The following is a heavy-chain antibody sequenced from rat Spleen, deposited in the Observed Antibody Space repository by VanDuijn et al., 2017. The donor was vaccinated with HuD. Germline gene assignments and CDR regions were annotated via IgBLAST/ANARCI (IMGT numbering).Heavy chain of an antibody. J-gene: IGHJ2*01. V-gene: IGHV5S13*01. D-gene: IGHD4-6*01. CDR2: ISTGGTGT. Sequence: EVQLVESGGGLVQPGRSLKLSCAASGFTFNNYGMAWVRQTPTKGLEWVASISTGGTGTYYRDSVKGRFIISRDNAKSTLYLQVDGLRSEDTATYFCTRGTYFRHWGQGVMVTVSS. CDR1: GFTFNNYG. CDR3: TRGTYFRH.